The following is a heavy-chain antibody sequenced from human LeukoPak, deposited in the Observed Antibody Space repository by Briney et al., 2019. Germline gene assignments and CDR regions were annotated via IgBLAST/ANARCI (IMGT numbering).Heavy chain of an antibody. CDR2: ISGSGGST. CDR1: GFTSSSYA. Sequence: GGSLRLSCAASGFTSSSYAMSWVRQAPGKGLEWVSAISGSGGSTYYADSVKGRFTISRDNSKNTLYLQMNSLRAEDTAVYYCAKDQRITMIVVVPDAFDIWGQGTMVTVSS. V-gene: IGHV3-23*01. D-gene: IGHD3-22*01. J-gene: IGHJ3*02. CDR3: AKDQRITMIVVVPDAFDI.